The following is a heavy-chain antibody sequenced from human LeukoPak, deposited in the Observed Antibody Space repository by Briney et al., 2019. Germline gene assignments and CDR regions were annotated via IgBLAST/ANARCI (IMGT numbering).Heavy chain of an antibody. Sequence: GGSLRLSCAASGFTFSSYSMNWVRQAPGKGLEWVSYISSSSSYIYYADSVKGRFTISRDNAKNSLYLQMNSLRAEDTAVYYCAREYYYDSSGYRAFDIWGQGTMVTVSS. CDR1: GFTFSSYS. V-gene: IGHV3-21*05. CDR3: AREYYYDSSGYRAFDI. J-gene: IGHJ3*02. D-gene: IGHD3-22*01. CDR2: ISSSSSYI.